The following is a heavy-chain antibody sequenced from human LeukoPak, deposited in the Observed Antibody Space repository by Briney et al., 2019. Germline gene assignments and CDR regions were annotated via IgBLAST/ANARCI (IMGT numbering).Heavy chain of an antibody. D-gene: IGHD3-3*01. V-gene: IGHV3-74*01. CDR3: GRDLMSGY. Sequence: QPGGSLRLSCAASGFTFSSYWMHWVRQAPGTGLVWVSRNGTTTNYADSVKGRFTISRDNAKNTLYLQMNSLRAEDTAVYYCGRDLMSGYWGQGTLVTVSS. CDR2: NGTTT. J-gene: IGHJ4*02. CDR1: GFTFSSYW.